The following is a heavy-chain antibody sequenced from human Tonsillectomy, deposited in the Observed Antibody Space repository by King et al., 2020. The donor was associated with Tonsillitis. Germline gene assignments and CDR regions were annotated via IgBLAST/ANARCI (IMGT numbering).Heavy chain of an antibody. V-gene: IGHV4-61*02. D-gene: IGHD3-10*01. CDR3: ARRGRGGNDLFDI. Sequence: VQLQESAPGLVKPSQTLSLTCSVSGGSISGGSYYWSWIRQPAGMGLEWIGRIYSSGLTDYNPSLKSRVTISVDTSKNQFSLNLSSVTAADTAVYYCARRGRGGNDLFDIWGQGTMVTVSS. J-gene: IGHJ3*02. CDR1: GGSISGGSYY. CDR2: IYSSGLT.